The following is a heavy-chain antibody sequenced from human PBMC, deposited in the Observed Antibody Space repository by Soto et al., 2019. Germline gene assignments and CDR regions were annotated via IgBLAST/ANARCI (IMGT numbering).Heavy chain of an antibody. CDR2: ISGSGGGT. CDR1: GFTFSSYA. D-gene: IGHD6-19*01. J-gene: IGHJ4*02. V-gene: IGHV3-23*01. CDR3: APSPIAVADPFDY. Sequence: EVQLLESGGGLVQPGGSLRLSCAASGFTFSSYAMSWVRQAPGKGLEWVSAISGSGGGTYYADSVKGRFTISRDNSKNTLYLQMNSLRAEDTAVYYCAPSPIAVADPFDYWGQGTLVTVSS.